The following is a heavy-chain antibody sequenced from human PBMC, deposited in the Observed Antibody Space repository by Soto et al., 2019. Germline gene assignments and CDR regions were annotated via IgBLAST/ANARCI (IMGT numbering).Heavy chain of an antibody. V-gene: IGHV3-21*01. J-gene: IGHJ4*02. Sequence: LRLSCTVSGFAFSNYGINWVRQAPGKGLEWVSSISKSDYTYYSDSVKGRFTISRDNAKNSVSLQMNTLRVEDTAVYYCAREDSIVIPAVSDFWGQGTLVTVSS. CDR3: AREDSIVIPAVSDF. CDR1: GFAFSNYG. D-gene: IGHD2-2*01. CDR2: ISKSDYT.